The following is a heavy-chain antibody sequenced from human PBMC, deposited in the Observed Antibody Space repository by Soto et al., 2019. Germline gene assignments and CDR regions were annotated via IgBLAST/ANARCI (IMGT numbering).Heavy chain of an antibody. Sequence: VASVKVSCKTSGFTFTTFYIHWMRQAPGQGPEWMGIISPAGDHTNYAQKFQGRVTLTRDASTSTVYMKLTSLRSEDTAVYYCAKDLNFGPDYWGQGTLVTVSS. CDR2: ISPAGDHT. CDR1: GFTFTTFY. D-gene: IGHD3-16*01. CDR3: AKDLNFGPDY. V-gene: IGHV1-46*01. J-gene: IGHJ4*02.